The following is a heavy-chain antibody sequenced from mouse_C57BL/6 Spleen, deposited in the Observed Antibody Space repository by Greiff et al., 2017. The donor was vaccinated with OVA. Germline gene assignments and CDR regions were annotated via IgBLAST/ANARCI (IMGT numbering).Heavy chain of an antibody. D-gene: IGHD3-3*01. Sequence: EVQLQQSGPELVKPGASVKISCKASGYTFTDYYMNWVKQSHGKSLEWIGDINPNNGGTSYNQKFKGKATLTVDKSSSTAYMELRSLTSEDSAVYYRARDSPGTGFAYWGQGTLVTVSA. V-gene: IGHV1-26*01. CDR1: GYTFTDYY. CDR3: ARDSPGTGFAY. CDR2: INPNNGGT. J-gene: IGHJ3*01.